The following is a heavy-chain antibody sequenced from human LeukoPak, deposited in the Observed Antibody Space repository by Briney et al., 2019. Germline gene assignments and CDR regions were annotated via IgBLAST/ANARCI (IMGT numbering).Heavy chain of an antibody. CDR1: GGSVSSGTYY. CDR3: ARDYCSSTTCYDSYYYGMDV. Sequence: SETLSLTCTVSGGSVSSGTYYWSWIRQPPGKGLEWIGYISYTGNTNYNPSLKSRVTISVGTSKNQFSLKLSSVTAADTAVYYCARDYCSSTTCYDSYYYGMDVWGQGTTVTVSS. D-gene: IGHD2-2*01. J-gene: IGHJ6*02. V-gene: IGHV4-61*01. CDR2: ISYTGNT.